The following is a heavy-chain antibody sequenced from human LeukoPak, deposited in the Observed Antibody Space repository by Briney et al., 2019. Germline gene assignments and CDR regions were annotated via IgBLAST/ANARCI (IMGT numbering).Heavy chain of an antibody. Sequence: GGSLRLSCAASGFTFSSYGMHWVRQAPGKGLERVAVIWYDGSNKYYADSVKGRFTISRDNSKNTLYLQMNSLRAEDTAVYYCARDFRELLHAFDIWGQGTMVTVSS. V-gene: IGHV3-33*01. CDR3: ARDFRELLHAFDI. J-gene: IGHJ3*02. D-gene: IGHD3-10*01. CDR1: GFTFSSYG. CDR2: IWYDGSNK.